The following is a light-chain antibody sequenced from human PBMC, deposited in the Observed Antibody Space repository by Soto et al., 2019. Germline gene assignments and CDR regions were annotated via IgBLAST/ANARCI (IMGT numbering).Light chain of an antibody. CDR2: DNN. V-gene: IGLV1-51*01. CDR1: SSNIGNNY. CDR3: GTWENSLSAGA. J-gene: IGLJ2*01. Sequence: QSVLTQPPSVSAAPGQKVTISSSGSSSNIGNNYVSWYQQLPGTAPKLLIYDNNKRPSGIPDRFSGSKSGTSATLDITGLQTGDEADYYCGTWENSLSAGAFGGGTKLTVL.